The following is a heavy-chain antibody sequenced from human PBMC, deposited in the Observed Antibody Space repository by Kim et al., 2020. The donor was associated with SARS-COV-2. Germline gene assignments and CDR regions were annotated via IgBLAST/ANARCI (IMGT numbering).Heavy chain of an antibody. D-gene: IGHD2-2*01. V-gene: IGHV4-39*01. CDR2: IYYDGST. CDR3: ARLFSTSWCFNF. CDR1: GDSINSRYY. Sequence: SETLSLTCTVSGDSINSRYYWAWIRQPPGEALEWVGSIYYDGSTYYIPSFSSRITISVDVSRNRFSLKLNSVTAADTAVYYCARLFSTSWCFNFWGHGTLVTVSS. J-gene: IGHJ4*01.